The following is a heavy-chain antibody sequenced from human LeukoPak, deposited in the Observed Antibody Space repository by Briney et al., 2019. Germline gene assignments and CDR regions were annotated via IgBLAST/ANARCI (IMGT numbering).Heavy chain of an antibody. J-gene: IGHJ4*02. D-gene: IGHD3-10*01. CDR3: ARRSLGDYYGLYYFDY. Sequence: SETLSLTCTVSGYSISSGYYWGWIRQPPGKGLEWIGSIYYSGSTYYNPSLKSRVTISVDTSKNQFSLKLSSVTAADTAVYYCARRSLGDYYGLYYFDYWGQGTLVTVSS. V-gene: IGHV4-38-2*02. CDR1: GYSISSGYY. CDR2: IYYSGST.